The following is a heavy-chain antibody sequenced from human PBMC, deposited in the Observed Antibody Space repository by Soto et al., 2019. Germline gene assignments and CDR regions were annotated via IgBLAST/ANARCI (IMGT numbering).Heavy chain of an antibody. CDR3: ARGRLRESFWGGDCYYFDF. CDR1: GFSFSDGAVG. CDR2: YYWDDDE. D-gene: IGHD2-21*01. V-gene: IGHV2-5*02. J-gene: IGHJ4*02. Sequence: QITLKASGPTLVKPTQTLTLTCTFSGFSFSDGAVGLRWFRQSPVKAPEWLALYYWDDDEWPNPSLRTRLTISYEAARSEVVLSMVDMDPQYTATYFCARGRLRESFWGGDCYYFDFWGQG.